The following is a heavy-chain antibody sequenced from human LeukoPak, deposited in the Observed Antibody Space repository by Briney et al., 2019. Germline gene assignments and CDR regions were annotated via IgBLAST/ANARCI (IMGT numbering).Heavy chain of an antibody. CDR3: ARDIYSSGWYGGYFDY. J-gene: IGHJ4*02. Sequence: PSETLSLTCTVSGGSISSGSYYWSWIRQPAGKGLEWVGRIYTSGSTNYNPSLKSRVTISVDTCKNQFSLKLSSVTAADTAVYYCARDIYSSGWYGGYFDYWGQGTLVTVSS. CDR2: IYTSGST. V-gene: IGHV4-61*02. D-gene: IGHD6-19*01. CDR1: GGSISSGSYY.